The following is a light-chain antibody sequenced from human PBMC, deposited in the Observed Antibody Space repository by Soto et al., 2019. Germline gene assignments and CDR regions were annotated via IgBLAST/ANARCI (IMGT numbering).Light chain of an antibody. CDR1: QSVSSSY. Sequence: EIVLTQSPGTLSLSPGERAPLSCRASQSVSSSYLAWYQQKPGQAPRLLIYGASTRASDTPARFSGSGSVTEFALTISSLQSEDFAVYYCQQYNNWPITFGQGTRLEIK. V-gene: IGKV3D-15*01. CDR2: GAS. J-gene: IGKJ5*01. CDR3: QQYNNWPIT.